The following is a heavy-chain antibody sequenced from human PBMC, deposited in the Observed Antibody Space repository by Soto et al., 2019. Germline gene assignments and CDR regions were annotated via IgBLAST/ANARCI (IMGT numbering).Heavy chain of an antibody. Sequence: VRLVESGGGLIQPGGSLRLSCAASGFTVTNKYMTWVRQAPGKGLEWVSIIYSGGATSYADSVKGRFTISRDNSKDILYLQMNSLRAEDTAVYYCARVDYVDYGWYFDLWGRGTLVTVSS. V-gene: IGHV3-53*01. CDR1: GFTVTNKY. J-gene: IGHJ2*01. D-gene: IGHD4-17*01. CDR2: IYSGGAT. CDR3: ARVDYVDYGWYFDL.